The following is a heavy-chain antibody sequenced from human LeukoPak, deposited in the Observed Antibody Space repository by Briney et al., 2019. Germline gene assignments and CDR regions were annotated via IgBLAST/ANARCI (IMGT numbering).Heavy chain of an antibody. CDR2: INHSGST. Sequence: SETLSLTCAVYGGSFSGYYWSWIRQPPGKGLEWIGEINHSGSTNYNPSLKSRVTISVDTSKNQFSLKLSSVTAADTAVYYCARGHRNGGNDYFYFDYWGQGTLVTVSS. V-gene: IGHV4-34*01. D-gene: IGHD4-23*01. CDR3: ARGHRNGGNDYFYFDY. CDR1: GGSFSGYY. J-gene: IGHJ4*02.